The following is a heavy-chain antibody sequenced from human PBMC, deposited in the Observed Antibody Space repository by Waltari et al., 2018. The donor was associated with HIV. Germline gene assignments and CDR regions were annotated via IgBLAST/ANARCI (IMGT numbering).Heavy chain of an antibody. CDR3: ARDSGWGSSGWYYFDD. CDR1: GFTFSSYW. CDR2: IKQDGREK. J-gene: IGHJ4*02. Sequence: EVQLVESGGGLVQPGGSLRLSCAASGFTFSSYWLSWFRQAPGKGREWVANIKQDGREKYYVDSVKGRFTISRDNAKNSLYLQMNSLRAEDTAVYYCARDSGWGSSGWYYFDDWGQGTLVTVSS. V-gene: IGHV3-7*03. D-gene: IGHD6-19*01.